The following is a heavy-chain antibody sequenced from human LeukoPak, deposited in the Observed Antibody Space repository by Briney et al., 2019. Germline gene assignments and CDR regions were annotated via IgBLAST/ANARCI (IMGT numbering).Heavy chain of an antibody. Sequence: GASVKVSCKASGYTFTSYAMHWVRQAPGQRLECMGWINTGNGNTKYSQKFQGRVTITRDTSASTVYMELSSLRSEDTAVYYCARDLRGPINSSGWYATPYWGQGTLVTVSS. CDR1: GYTFTSYA. CDR2: INTGNGNT. J-gene: IGHJ4*02. V-gene: IGHV1-3*04. CDR3: ARDLRGPINSSGWYATPY. D-gene: IGHD6-19*01.